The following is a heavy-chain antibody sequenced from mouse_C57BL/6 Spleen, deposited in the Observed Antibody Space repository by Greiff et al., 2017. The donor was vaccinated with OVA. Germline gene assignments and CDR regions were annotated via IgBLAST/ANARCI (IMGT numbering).Heavy chain of an antibody. V-gene: IGHV5-17*01. CDR3: ARFFYAMDY. Sequence: EVKLMESGGGLVKPGGSLKLSCAASGFTFSDYGMHWVRQAPEKGLEWVAYISSGSSTINYADTVKGRFTISRDNAKNTLFLQMTSLRSEDTAMYYCARFFYAMDYWGQGTSVTVSS. CDR2: ISSGSSTI. J-gene: IGHJ4*01. CDR1: GFTFSDYG.